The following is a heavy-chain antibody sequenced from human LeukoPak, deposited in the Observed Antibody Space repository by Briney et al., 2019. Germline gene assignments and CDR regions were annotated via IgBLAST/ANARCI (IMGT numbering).Heavy chain of an antibody. Sequence: SETLSLTCTVSGGSISSSSYYWGWIRQPPGKGLEWIGSIYYSGSTYYNPSLKSRVTISVDTSKNQFSLKLSSVTAADTAVYYCARVRGGYDRNDYWGQGTLVTVSS. D-gene: IGHD5-12*01. CDR1: GGSISSSSYY. CDR2: IYYSGST. J-gene: IGHJ4*02. V-gene: IGHV4-39*07. CDR3: ARVRGGYDRNDY.